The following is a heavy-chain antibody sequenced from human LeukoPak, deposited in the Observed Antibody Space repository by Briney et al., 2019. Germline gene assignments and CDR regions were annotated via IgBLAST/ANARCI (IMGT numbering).Heavy chain of an antibody. D-gene: IGHD5-24*01. CDR1: GFTFSSYS. J-gene: IGHJ6*02. CDR3: ARAGSFGWLQFVAEANYYYYGMDV. V-gene: IGHV3-21*01. Sequence: KTGGSLRLSCAASGFTFSSYSMNWVRQAPGKGLEWVSSISSSSSYIYYADSVKGRFTISRDNAKNSLYLQMNSLRAEDTAVYYCARAGSFGWLQFVAEANYYYYGMDVWGQGTTVTVSS. CDR2: ISSSSSYI.